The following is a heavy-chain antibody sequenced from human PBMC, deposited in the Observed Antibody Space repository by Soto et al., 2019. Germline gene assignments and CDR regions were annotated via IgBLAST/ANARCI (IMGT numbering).Heavy chain of an antibody. D-gene: IGHD1-1*01. CDR3: AREGDRTGNPFDC. V-gene: IGHV4-61*01. CDR2: IYYSGST. Sequence: SETLSLTCPVSGGSVSSGSSYCSWIRQAPGRGLEWIGYIYYSGSTNYNPSLKSGVSIVLDTSKNEFALKRSCGTAADRAVYYCAREGDRTGNPFDCGGPVTLVSVS. CDR1: GGSVSSGSSY. J-gene: IGHJ4*02.